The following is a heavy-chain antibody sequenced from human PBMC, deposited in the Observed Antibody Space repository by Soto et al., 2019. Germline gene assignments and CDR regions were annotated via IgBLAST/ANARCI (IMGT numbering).Heavy chain of an antibody. CDR3: ARLRITTFLTAKGIYFDY. CDR1: GYSISSGYY. J-gene: IGHJ4*02. V-gene: IGHV4-38-2*01. CDR2: IYHSGST. Sequence: PSESLSLTCAVSGYSISSGYYWGWIRQPPGKGLEWIGSIYHSGSTYYNPSLKSRVTISVDTSKNQFSLKLSSVTAADTAVYYCARLRITTFLTAKGIYFDYWGQGTLVTVSS. D-gene: IGHD3-9*01.